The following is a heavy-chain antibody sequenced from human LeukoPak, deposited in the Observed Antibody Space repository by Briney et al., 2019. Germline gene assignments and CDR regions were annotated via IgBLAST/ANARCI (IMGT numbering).Heavy chain of an antibody. D-gene: IGHD6-19*01. V-gene: IGHV4-59*01. CDR1: GGSISNYY. Sequence: SETLSLTCTVSGGSISNYYWSWIRQPPGKGLEWIGYIYYSGSTNYNPSPKSRVTISVDTSKNQFSLKLSSVTAADTAVYYCARDSSGWYHWFDPWGQGTLVTVSS. J-gene: IGHJ5*02. CDR2: IYYSGST. CDR3: ARDSSGWYHWFDP.